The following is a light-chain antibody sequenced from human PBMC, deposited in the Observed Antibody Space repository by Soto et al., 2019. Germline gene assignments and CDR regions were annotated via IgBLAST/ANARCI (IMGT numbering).Light chain of an antibody. Sequence: QSALTQPRSVSGSPGQSVTISCTGTSSDVGGYNYVSWYQQHPGKAPKLMIYDVSKRPSGVPGRFSGSKSGNTASLTISGLQAEEEADYYCCSYAGNYYVFGTGTKLTVL. CDR2: DVS. CDR3: CSYAGNYYV. V-gene: IGLV2-11*01. J-gene: IGLJ1*01. CDR1: SSDVGGYNY.